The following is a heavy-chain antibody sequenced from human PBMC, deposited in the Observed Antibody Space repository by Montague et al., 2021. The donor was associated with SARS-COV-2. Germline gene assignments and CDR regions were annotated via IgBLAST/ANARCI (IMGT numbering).Heavy chain of an antibody. CDR1: GFTFSSYA. V-gene: IGHV3-23*01. Sequence: SLRLSCAASGFTFSSYAMSWVRQAPGKGLEWVSAISGSGGSTYYADPVKGRFTISRDNSKNTLYLQTNSLRAEDTAVYYCAKVSPYYDILTGCRWGYFDLWGRGTLVTVSS. CDR2: ISGSGGST. CDR3: AKVSPYYDILTGCRWGYFDL. J-gene: IGHJ2*01. D-gene: IGHD3-9*01.